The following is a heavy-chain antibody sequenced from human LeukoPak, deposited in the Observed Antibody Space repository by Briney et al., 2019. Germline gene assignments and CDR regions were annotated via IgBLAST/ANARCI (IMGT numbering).Heavy chain of an antibody. CDR1: GYTLTELS. V-gene: IGHV1-24*01. J-gene: IGHJ5*02. D-gene: IGHD6-13*01. CDR3: ATGYSSSWINWFDP. CDR2: FDPEDGET. Sequence: GASVKVSCKVSGYTLTELSMHWVRQAPGKGLEWMGGFDPEDGETIYAQKFQGRVTMTEDTSTDTAYMELSSLRSEDMAVYYCATGYSSSWINWFDPWGQGTLVTVSS.